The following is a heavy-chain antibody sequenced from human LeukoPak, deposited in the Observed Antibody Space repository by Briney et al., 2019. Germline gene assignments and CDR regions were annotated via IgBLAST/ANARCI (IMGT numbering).Heavy chain of an antibody. CDR2: ISSSSSYI. D-gene: IGHD1-26*01. CDR1: GFTFSSYS. J-gene: IGHJ4*02. Sequence: GESLRLSCAASGFTFSSYSMNWVRQAPGKGLEWVSSISSSSSYIYYADSVKGRFTISRDNAKNSLYLQMNSLRAEDTAVYYCARAGYLIVVANFDYWGQGTLVTVSS. CDR3: ARAGYLIVVANFDY. V-gene: IGHV3-21*01.